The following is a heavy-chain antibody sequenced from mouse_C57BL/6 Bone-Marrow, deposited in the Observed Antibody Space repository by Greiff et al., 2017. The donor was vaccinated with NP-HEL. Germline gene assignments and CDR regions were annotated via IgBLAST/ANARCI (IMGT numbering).Heavy chain of an antibody. CDR1: GYTFTDYY. CDR3: ARGRLRRGSYFDY. CDR2: IYPGSGNT. V-gene: IGHV1-76*01. Sequence: VQLQQSGAELVRPGASVKLSCKASGYTFTDYYINWVKQRPGQGLEWIARIYPGSGNTYYNEKFKGKATLTAEKSSSTAYMQLSSLTSEDSAVYFCARGRLRRGSYFDYWGQGTTLTVSS. D-gene: IGHD2-4*01. J-gene: IGHJ2*01.